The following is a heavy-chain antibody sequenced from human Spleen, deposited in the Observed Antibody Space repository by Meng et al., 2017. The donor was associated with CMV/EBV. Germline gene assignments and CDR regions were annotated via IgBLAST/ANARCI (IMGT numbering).Heavy chain of an antibody. V-gene: IGHV1-69*10. CDR2: IIPILGIA. CDR3: ASGEFGELLNY. J-gene: IGHJ4*02. CDR1: GGTFSSYA. Sequence: SCKASGGTFSSYAISWVRQAPGQGLEWMGGIIPILGIANYAQKFQGRVTITADKSTSTAYMELSRLRSEDTAVYYCASGEFGELLNYWGQGTLVTVSS. D-gene: IGHD3-10*01.